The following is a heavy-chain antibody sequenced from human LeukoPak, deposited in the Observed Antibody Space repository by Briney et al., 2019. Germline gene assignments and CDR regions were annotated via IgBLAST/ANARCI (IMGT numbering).Heavy chain of an antibody. CDR3: ARRRGGYTYGYDDY. CDR1: GGSISSTSYS. V-gene: IGHV4-39*01. Sequence: SETLSLTCTVSGGSISSTSYSWGWIRQPPGKGLEWIGTIYYRGTTYYNASLQSRVTISVDTSKDQFSLKLTSVTAADTAVYYCARRRGGYTYGYDDYWGQGTLVTVSS. J-gene: IGHJ4*02. D-gene: IGHD5-18*01. CDR2: IYYRGTT.